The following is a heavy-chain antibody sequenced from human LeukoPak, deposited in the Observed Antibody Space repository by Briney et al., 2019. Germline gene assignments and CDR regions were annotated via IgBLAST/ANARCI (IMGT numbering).Heavy chain of an antibody. J-gene: IGHJ4*02. D-gene: IGHD7-27*01. V-gene: IGHV4-61*02. CDR3: ASRKLGNDY. Sequence: SETLSLTCTVSGVSISSGSYYWSWIRQPAGKGLEWIGRIYTSGSTNYNPSLKSRVTISVDTSRDQFSLKLSSVTAADTAVYYCASRKLGNDYWGQGILVTVTS. CDR2: IYTSGST. CDR1: GVSISSGSYY.